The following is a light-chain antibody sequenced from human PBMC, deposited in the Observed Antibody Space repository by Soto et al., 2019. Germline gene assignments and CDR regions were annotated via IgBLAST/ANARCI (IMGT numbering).Light chain of an antibody. J-gene: IGKJ5*01. V-gene: IGKV3-20*01. CDR1: QSVSSSY. CDR3: QQYGSSPPIT. CDR2: GAS. Sequence: EIVLTQSPGTLSLSPGERATPSCRASQSVSSSYLAWYQQKPGQAPRLLIYGASSRATGIPDRFSGSGSGTDFTLTISRLEPEDFAVYYCQQYGSSPPITFGHGTRLEIK.